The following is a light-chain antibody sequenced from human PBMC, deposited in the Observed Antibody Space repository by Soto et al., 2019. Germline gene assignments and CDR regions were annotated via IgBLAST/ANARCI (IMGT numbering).Light chain of an antibody. CDR2: AVS. J-gene: IGKJ1*01. Sequence: EIVMTQSPATLSVSPGEGATLFCRASQSVRNNLAWYQQKPGLAPRLLIYAVSTRATGVPARFSGNGSETEFTLTISGLXSDDFALYYCQQYNKWPPWTFGQGTKVDIK. CDR1: QSVRNN. CDR3: QQYNKWPPWT. V-gene: IGKV3-15*01.